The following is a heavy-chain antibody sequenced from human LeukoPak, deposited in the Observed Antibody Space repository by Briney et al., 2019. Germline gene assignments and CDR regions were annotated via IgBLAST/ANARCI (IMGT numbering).Heavy chain of an antibody. CDR1: GDSVAGNSAS. Sequence: SQTLSLTCAISGDSVAGNSASCNWNRQSPSRGLEWLGRTYYRSKWYHDYAVSLKGRINITPDTSKNQVSLLLDSVTPEDTAVYYCARGRFIAATQTAKLDNGGPGTLVTV. CDR3: ARGRFIAATQTAKLDN. CDR2: TYYRSKWYH. J-gene: IGHJ4*02. D-gene: IGHD6-13*01. V-gene: IGHV6-1*01.